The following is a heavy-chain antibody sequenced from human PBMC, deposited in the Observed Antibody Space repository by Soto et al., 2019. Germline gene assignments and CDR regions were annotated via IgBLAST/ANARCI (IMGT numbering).Heavy chain of an antibody. Sequence: QVQLVQSGAEVKKPGASVKVSCKASGYTFTSYGISWVRQAPGQGPEWMGWISADNGNTNYAQKVQGRVTMSTDTSTSTDYMELRSLSSDDTAVYYCARDPTNWYYFDYWGQGTLVTVSS. CDR2: ISADNGNT. CDR3: ARDPTNWYYFDY. J-gene: IGHJ4*02. D-gene: IGHD7-27*01. CDR1: GYTFTSYG. V-gene: IGHV1-18*01.